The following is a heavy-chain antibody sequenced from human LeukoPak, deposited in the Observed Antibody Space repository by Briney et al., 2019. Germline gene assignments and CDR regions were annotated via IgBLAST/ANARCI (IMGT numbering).Heavy chain of an antibody. Sequence: GGSLRLSCAASGFTFSSYSMNWVRQAPGKGLEWVSYISSSSSTIYYADSVKGRFTISRDNAKNSLYLQMNSLRAEDTAVYHCARDLQQLGQHNFDYWGQGTLVTVSS. D-gene: IGHD6-13*01. CDR1: GFTFSSYS. J-gene: IGHJ4*02. CDR3: ARDLQQLGQHNFDY. V-gene: IGHV3-48*01. CDR2: ISSSSSTI.